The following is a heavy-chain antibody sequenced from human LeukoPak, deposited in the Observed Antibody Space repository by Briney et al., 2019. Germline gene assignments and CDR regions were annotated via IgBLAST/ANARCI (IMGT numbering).Heavy chain of an antibody. CDR2: ISSSSSYI. V-gene: IGHV3-21*01. CDR1: GFTFSSYS. D-gene: IGHD3-3*01. J-gene: IGHJ6*03. Sequence: GGSLRLSCAASGFTFSSYSMNWVRQAPGRGLEWVSSISSSSSYIYYADSVKGRFTISRDNAKNSLYLQMNSLRAEDTAVYYCARDGPPRGYDFWSGYLPYYYYYMDVWGKGTTVTVSS. CDR3: ARDGPPRGYDFWSGYLPYYYYYMDV.